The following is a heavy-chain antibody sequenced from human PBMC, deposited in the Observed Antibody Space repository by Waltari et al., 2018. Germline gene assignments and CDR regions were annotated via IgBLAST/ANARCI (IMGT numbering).Heavy chain of an antibody. CDR2: FYYGEST. V-gene: IGHV4-39*01. CDR3: ARTIKGNYFPFDY. Sequence: QLQLQESGPGLVKPSETLSLTCTVSAGSINSSGYYWGWIRQPPGKGLEWIGNFYYGESTCYNPSLKGRVTISVDTSKNRFSLKLSSVTAADTAIYYCARTIKGNYFPFDYWGQGTLVTVSS. CDR1: AGSINSSGYY. D-gene: IGHD1-7*01. J-gene: IGHJ4*02.